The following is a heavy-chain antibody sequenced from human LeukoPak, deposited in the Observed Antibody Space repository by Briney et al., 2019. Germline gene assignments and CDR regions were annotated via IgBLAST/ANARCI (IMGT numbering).Heavy chain of an antibody. CDR2: IKQDGSKK. Sequence: GGSLRLSCSASGFTFNGYAMHWVRQAPGKGLEWVANIKQDGSKKSYVDSVKGRFTISRDNAKNSLYLQMNSLRAEDTAIYYCTRVGYIDEGIDYWGQGTLVTVSS. J-gene: IGHJ4*02. CDR1: GFTFNGYA. D-gene: IGHD5-24*01. CDR3: TRVGYIDEGIDY. V-gene: IGHV3-7*04.